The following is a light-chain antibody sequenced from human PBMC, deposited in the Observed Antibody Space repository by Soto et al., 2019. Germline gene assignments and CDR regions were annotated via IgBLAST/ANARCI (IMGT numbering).Light chain of an antibody. Sequence: QSALTQPPSASGTPGQSVTIPCTGTSSDVGDYNYVSWYQQHPGKAPKLVIYEVSRRPSGVPDRFSGSKSGNTASLTVSGLQVEDEADYYCSSNAGSNNLVFGGGTKVTVL. V-gene: IGLV2-8*01. CDR3: SSNAGSNNLV. J-gene: IGLJ2*01. CDR1: SSDVGDYNY. CDR2: EVS.